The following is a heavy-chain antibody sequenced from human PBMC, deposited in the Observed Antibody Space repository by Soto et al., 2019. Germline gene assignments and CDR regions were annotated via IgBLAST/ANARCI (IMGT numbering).Heavy chain of an antibody. J-gene: IGHJ5*02. CDR2: INSDGSRT. D-gene: IGHD1-26*01. CDR3: AGAPTGSQGGDWFDP. V-gene: IGHV3-74*01. Sequence: EVQLVESGGGLVQPGGSLRLSCAAPGFIFSTYWIHWVRQPPGKGLVWVSRINSDGSRTGYADSVKGRFTISRDNTRNTLYQQMNSLRAEDTAVYYCAGAPTGSQGGDWFDPWGQGTLVTVAS. CDR1: GFIFSTYW.